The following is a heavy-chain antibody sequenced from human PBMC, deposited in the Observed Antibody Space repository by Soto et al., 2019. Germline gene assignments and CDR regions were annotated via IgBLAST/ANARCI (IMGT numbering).Heavy chain of an antibody. J-gene: IGHJ4*02. CDR2: IIPIFGTA. CDR1: GGTFSSYA. CDR3: AREGYSGSQFDY. Sequence: SVKVSCKASGGTFSSYAISWVRQAPGQGLEWMGGIIPIFGTANYAQKFQGRVTITADESTRTAYMELSSLRSEDTAVYYCAREGYSGSQFDYWGQGTLVTVSS. D-gene: IGHD1-26*01. V-gene: IGHV1-69*13.